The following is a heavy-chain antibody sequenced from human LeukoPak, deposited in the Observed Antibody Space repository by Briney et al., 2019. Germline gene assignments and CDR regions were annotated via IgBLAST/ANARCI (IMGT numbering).Heavy chain of an antibody. CDR3: ARRCGSGGSCHSFDY. D-gene: IGHD2-15*01. CDR1: GFTFSSYA. J-gene: IGHJ4*02. CDR2: ISGSGGST. Sequence: GGSLRLSCAASGFTFSSYAMSGVRQAPGKGLEWGSAISGSGGSTYYADSVKGRFTISRDNSKNTLYLQMNSLRAEDTAVYYCARRCGSGGSCHSFDYWGQGTLVTVSS. V-gene: IGHV3-23*01.